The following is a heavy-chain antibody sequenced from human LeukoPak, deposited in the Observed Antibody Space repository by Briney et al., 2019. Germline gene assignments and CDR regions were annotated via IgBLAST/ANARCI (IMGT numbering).Heavy chain of an antibody. CDR3: ASQTYYYDSSGYYYEYYFDY. V-gene: IGHV4-31*03. CDR2: IYYSGST. D-gene: IGHD3-22*01. J-gene: IGHJ4*02. CDR1: GGSISSGGYS. Sequence: PSQTLSLTCTVSGGSISSGGYSWSWIRQHPGKGLEWIGYIYYSGSTYYNPSLKSRVTISVDTSKNQFSLKLSSVTAADTAVYYCASQTYYYDSSGYYYEYYFDYWGQGTLVTVSS.